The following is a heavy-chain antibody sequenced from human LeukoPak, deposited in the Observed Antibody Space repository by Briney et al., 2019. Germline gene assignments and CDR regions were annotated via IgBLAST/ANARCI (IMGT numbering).Heavy chain of an antibody. V-gene: IGHV3-20*04. CDR2: INWNGGST. CDR1: GFTFDDYG. D-gene: IGHD6-13*01. J-gene: IGHJ6*03. Sequence: PGGSLRLSCAASGFTFDDYGMSWVRQAPGKGQEWVSGINWNGGSTGYADSVKGRFTISRDNAKNSLYLQMNSLRAEDTALYYCARVGQLTPYYYYYMDVWGKGTTVTVSS. CDR3: ARVGQLTPYYYYYMDV.